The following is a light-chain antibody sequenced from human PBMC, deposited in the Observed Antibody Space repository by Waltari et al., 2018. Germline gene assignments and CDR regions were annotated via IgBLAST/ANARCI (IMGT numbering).Light chain of an antibody. CDR2: RNS. J-gene: IGLJ2*01. V-gene: IGLV1-47*01. CDR3: AAWDDTLRMV. Sequence: QSVLTQPPSASGTPGHNIPIPVSGRNSTIGTNYVSWYQHLPGMAPKLLIYRNSQRPSGFPDRFSGSKSGKSASLAINGLRSEDEANYYCAAWDDTLRMVFGGGTKLTVL. CDR1: NSTIGTNY.